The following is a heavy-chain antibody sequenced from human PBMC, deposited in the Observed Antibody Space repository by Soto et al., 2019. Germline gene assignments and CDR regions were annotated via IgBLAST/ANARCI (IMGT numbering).Heavy chain of an antibody. Sequence: ASVKVSCKASGYTFTSYAMHWVRQAPGQRLEWMGWINAGNGNTKYSQKFQGRVTMTRDTSTSTIYMELSSLRSEDTAVYYCARGKDAPLQWLADYWGQGTLVTVSS. D-gene: IGHD6-19*01. J-gene: IGHJ4*02. V-gene: IGHV1-3*01. CDR3: ARGKDAPLQWLADY. CDR2: INAGNGNT. CDR1: GYTFTSYA.